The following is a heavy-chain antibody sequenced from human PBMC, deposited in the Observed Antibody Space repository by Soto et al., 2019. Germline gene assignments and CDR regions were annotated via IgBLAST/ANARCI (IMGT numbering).Heavy chain of an antibody. V-gene: IGHV4-39*01. CDR3: ARGPQLSHDY. CDR2: IYYSGST. J-gene: IGHJ4*02. Sequence: SETLSLTCTVSGGSISSSIYYWGWIRQPPGKGLEWIGNIYYSGSTYYNPSLNSRLTMSVDTSKNQFSLNLSSVTAADTAVYYCARGPQLSHDYWGQGILVTVSS. CDR1: GGSISSSIYY.